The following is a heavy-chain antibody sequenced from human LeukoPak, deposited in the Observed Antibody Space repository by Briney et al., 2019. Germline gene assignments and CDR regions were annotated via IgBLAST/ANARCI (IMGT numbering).Heavy chain of an antibody. Sequence: TLSLTCTVSGGSISSGDYYWSWIRQPPGKGLEWIGYTYYSGSTYYNPSLKNRVSISVDTSKNQFSLNLSSVTAADTAVYYCARPYYYDSRIDPWGQGTLVTVSS. J-gene: IGHJ5*02. V-gene: IGHV4-30-4*01. D-gene: IGHD3-22*01. CDR2: TYYSGST. CDR1: GGSISSGDYY. CDR3: ARPYYYDSRIDP.